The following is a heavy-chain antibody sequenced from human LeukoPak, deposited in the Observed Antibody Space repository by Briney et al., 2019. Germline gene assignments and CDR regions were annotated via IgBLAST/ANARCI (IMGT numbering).Heavy chain of an antibody. CDR1: GFTVSSNY. V-gene: IGHV3-53*05. J-gene: IGHJ4*02. Sequence: GGSLRLSCAASGFTVSSNYMSWVRQAPGKGLEWVSVIYSGGSTYYADSVKGRFTISRDNSKNTLYLQMNSLRAEDTAVYYCAKDRLRYCSGGSCYYFDYWGQGTLVTVSS. D-gene: IGHD2-15*01. CDR3: AKDRLRYCSGGSCYYFDY. CDR2: IYSGGST.